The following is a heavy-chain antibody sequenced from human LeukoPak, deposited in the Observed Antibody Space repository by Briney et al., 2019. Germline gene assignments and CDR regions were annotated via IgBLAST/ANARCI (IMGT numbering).Heavy chain of an antibody. D-gene: IGHD3-9*01. V-gene: IGHV3-74*01. CDR2: INYDGIST. CDR1: GFTFSSYW. J-gene: IGHJ4*02. Sequence: GGSLRLSCAASGFTFSSYWMHWVRQAPGKGLVWVSRINYDGISTSYADSVKGRFTISRDNAKNTLYLQMNSLRAEDTAVYYCARGPIYYDILTGYLGYWGQGTLVTVSS. CDR3: ARGPIYYDILTGYLGY.